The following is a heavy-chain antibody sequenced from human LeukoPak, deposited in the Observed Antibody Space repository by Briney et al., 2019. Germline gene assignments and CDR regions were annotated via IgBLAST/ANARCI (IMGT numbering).Heavy chain of an antibody. V-gene: IGHV1-2*02. Sequence: ASVKVSCKASGYTFTGYCMHWVRQAPGQGLEWMGWINPNSGGTNYAQKFQGRVTMTRDTSISTAYMELSRLRSDDTAVYYCARDAYGTSCYDYWGQGTLVTVSS. J-gene: IGHJ4*02. CDR1: GYTFTGYC. CDR3: ARDAYGTSCYDY. CDR2: INPNSGGT. D-gene: IGHD2-2*01.